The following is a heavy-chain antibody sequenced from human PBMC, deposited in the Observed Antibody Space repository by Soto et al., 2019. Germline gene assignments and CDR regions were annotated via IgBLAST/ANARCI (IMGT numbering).Heavy chain of an antibody. J-gene: IGHJ3*02. CDR3: AREGPRDYYDSSGYYRRGTDAFDI. V-gene: IGHV3-53*02. D-gene: IGHD3-22*01. Sequence: EVQLVETGGGLIQPGGSLRLSCAASGFTVSSNYMSWVRQAPGKGLEWVSVIYSGGSTYYADSVKGRFTISRDNSKNTLYLQMTSRRAEDTAVYYCAREGPRDYYDSSGYYRRGTDAFDIWGQGTMVTVSS. CDR2: IYSGGST. CDR1: GFTVSSNY.